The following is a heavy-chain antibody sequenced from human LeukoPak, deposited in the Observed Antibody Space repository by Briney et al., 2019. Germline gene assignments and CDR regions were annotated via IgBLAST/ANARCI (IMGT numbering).Heavy chain of an antibody. D-gene: IGHD6-19*01. CDR3: ARDGWYDTATDY. V-gene: IGHV3-23*01. CDR1: RFTFSSYA. CDR2: LSGSGDST. J-gene: IGHJ4*02. Sequence: GGSLRLSCAASRFTFSSYAMTWVRQAPGKELEWVSTLSGSGDSTYYADSVKGRFAISRENSKNTLFLQMNSLRAEDTAVYYCARDGWYDTATDYWGQGTLVTVSS.